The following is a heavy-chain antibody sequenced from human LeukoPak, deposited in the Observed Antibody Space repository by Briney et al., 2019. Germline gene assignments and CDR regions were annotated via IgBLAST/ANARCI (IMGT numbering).Heavy chain of an antibody. CDR3: ARLQDSDTAYVDC. V-gene: IGHV4-39*06. CDR1: GGSISSGAYY. D-gene: IGHD2-15*01. Sequence: PSETLSLTCTVSGGSISSGAYYWGWIRQPPGKGLEWIGTIHYSGKTYYNPSLKSRITISIDTSKKQFALKLSSVTAADTAVYYCARLQDSDTAYVDCWGQGTLVTVSS. CDR2: IHYSGKT. J-gene: IGHJ4*02.